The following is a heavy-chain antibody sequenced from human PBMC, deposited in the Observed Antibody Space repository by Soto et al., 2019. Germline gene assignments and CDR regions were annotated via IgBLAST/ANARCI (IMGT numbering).Heavy chain of an antibody. CDR1: GFTFSNYN. D-gene: IGHD1-26*01. J-gene: IGHJ4*02. CDR2: ISRSSSTI. Sequence: EVQLVDSGGGLVQPGGSLRLSCAASGFTFSNYNMNWVRQAPGKGLEWVSYISRSSSTIYYADSVKDRFTISRDDAKNSLYLQMNSLIYDATAVYYCAFSGSYGVYWCQGTLVTVSS. V-gene: IGHV3-48*02. CDR3: AFSGSYGVY.